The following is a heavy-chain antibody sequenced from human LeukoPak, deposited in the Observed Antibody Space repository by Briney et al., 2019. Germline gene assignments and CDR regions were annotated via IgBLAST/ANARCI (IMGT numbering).Heavy chain of an antibody. V-gene: IGHV4-34*01. Sequence: NPSETLSLTCAVYGGSFSGYYWSWIRQPPGKGLEWIGEINHSGSTNYNPSLKSRVTISVDTSKNQFSLKLSSVTAADTAVYYCARLYEGYCSGGSCYWFDPWGQGILVTVSS. CDR1: GGSFSGYY. J-gene: IGHJ5*02. CDR3: ARLYEGYCSGGSCYWFDP. CDR2: INHSGST. D-gene: IGHD2-15*01.